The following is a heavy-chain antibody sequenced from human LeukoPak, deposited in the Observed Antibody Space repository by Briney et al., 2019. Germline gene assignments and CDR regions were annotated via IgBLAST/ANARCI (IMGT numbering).Heavy chain of an antibody. J-gene: IGHJ4*02. V-gene: IGHV4-4*07. D-gene: IGHD3-22*01. CDR1: GGSISSYY. CDR2: IYTSGST. Sequence: SETLSLTCTVSGGSISSYYWNWIRQPAGKGLEWIGRIYTSGSTNYNPSLKSRVTMSVDTSKNQFSLKLSSVTAADTAVYYCARGYDSSGYYSPFDYWGQGTLVTVSS. CDR3: ARGYDSSGYYSPFDY.